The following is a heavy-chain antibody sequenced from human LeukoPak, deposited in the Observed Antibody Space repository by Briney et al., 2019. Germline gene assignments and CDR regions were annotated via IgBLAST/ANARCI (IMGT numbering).Heavy chain of an antibody. CDR2: INPNSGDT. Sequence: ASVKVSCKASGYTFTNYGISWVRQAPGQGLEWMGWINPNSGDTGYAQKFQGRVTITRNTPLSTAYMELSSLRSEDTVVYYCARTPPGGDVDHWGEGTLVTVSS. CDR1: GYTFTNYG. J-gene: IGHJ4*02. CDR3: ARTPPGGDVDH. D-gene: IGHD3-16*01. V-gene: IGHV1-8*03.